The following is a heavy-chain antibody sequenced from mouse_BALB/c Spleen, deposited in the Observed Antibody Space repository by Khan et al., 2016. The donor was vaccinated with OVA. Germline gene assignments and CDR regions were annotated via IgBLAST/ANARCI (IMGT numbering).Heavy chain of an antibody. J-gene: IGHJ3*01. V-gene: IGHV2-2*02. Sequence: QVQLQQSGPGLVQPSQSLSITCTVSGFSLTSYGVHWVRQSPGKGLEWLGVIWSGGSTDYNAAFISRLSISKDNSKSKVFFQMNSLQANDTAIDTGARSPDGNYGIAYWGQGTLVTVSA. CDR3: ARSPDGNYGIAY. D-gene: IGHD2-1*01. CDR1: GFSLTSYG. CDR2: IWSGGST.